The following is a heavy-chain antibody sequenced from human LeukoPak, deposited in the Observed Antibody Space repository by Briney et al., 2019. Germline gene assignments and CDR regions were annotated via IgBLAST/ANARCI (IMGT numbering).Heavy chain of an antibody. CDR3: VRGGSQYDSDGVEIDY. J-gene: IGHJ4*02. Sequence: PGGSLRLSCAASGFNFSNYAMHWVRQAPGKGLEWVAVIWYDGINKYYADSVKGRFTISRDNSKKTLYVQMNSLRGEDTAVYYCVRGGSQYDSDGVEIDYWGQGTLVTVSS. V-gene: IGHV3-33*01. CDR2: IWYDGINK. CDR1: GFNFSNYA. D-gene: IGHD5-24*01.